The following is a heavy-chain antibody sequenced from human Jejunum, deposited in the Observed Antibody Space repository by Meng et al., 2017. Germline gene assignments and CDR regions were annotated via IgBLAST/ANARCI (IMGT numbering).Heavy chain of an antibody. Sequence: GESLKISCAASGFIFTNYDMSWVRQAPGKGPEWVSTVTIDGATHYADSVKGRFTISRDNSKNTLFLQMNSLRVEDTAIYYYAKELANSRPFDYWGQGTLVTVSS. V-gene: IGHV3-23*01. D-gene: IGHD2-21*01. CDR3: AKELANSRPFDY. J-gene: IGHJ4*02. CDR1: GFIFTNYD. CDR2: VTIDGAT.